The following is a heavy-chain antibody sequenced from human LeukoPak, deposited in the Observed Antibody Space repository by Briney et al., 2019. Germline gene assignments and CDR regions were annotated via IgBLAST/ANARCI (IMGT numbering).Heavy chain of an antibody. CDR3: TRVLGGSYHGGFDY. D-gene: IGHD1-26*01. Sequence: GGSLRLSCATSGFTFSDHYMDWVRQAPGKWLEWVGRTRNKANSYTTEYAASVKGRFTVSRDDSKNSLYLQMNSLKTEDTAVYYCTRVLGGSYHGGFDYWGQGTLVTVSS. CDR2: TRNKANSYTT. V-gene: IGHV3-72*01. CDR1: GFTFSDHY. J-gene: IGHJ4*02.